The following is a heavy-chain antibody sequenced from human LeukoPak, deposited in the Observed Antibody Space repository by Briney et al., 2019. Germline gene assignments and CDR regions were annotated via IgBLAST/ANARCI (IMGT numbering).Heavy chain of an antibody. CDR3: VRASGFSELFDY. Sequence: PGGSLRLSCAASGFLVNAYTTNWVRQAPGKGLEWVACIGSGTSYIYYADSVKGRFTISRDNTKSSLFLHINSLRVEDTAVYYCVRASGFSELFDYWGQGTLVTVSS. CDR2: IGSGTSYI. D-gene: IGHD1-14*01. J-gene: IGHJ4*02. V-gene: IGHV3-21*06. CDR1: GFLVNAYT.